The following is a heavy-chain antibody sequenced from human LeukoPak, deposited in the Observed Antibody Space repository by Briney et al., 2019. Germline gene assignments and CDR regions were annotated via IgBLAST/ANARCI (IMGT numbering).Heavy chain of an antibody. CDR1: GFTFSSYE. Sequence: GGSLRLSCAASGFTFSSYEMNWVRQAPGKGLEWVPYISSSGSTIYYADSVKGRFTISRDNAKNSLYLQMNSLRAEDTAVYYCARDSYYYDSSGYYYGGYFDYWGQGTLVTVSS. D-gene: IGHD3-22*01. CDR3: ARDSYYYDSSGYYYGGYFDY. J-gene: IGHJ4*02. V-gene: IGHV3-48*03. CDR2: ISSSGSTI.